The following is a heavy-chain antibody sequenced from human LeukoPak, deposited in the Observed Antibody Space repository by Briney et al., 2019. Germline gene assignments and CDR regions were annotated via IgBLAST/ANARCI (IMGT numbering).Heavy chain of an antibody. CDR3: ARDWGATGTNWFDL. Sequence: GGSLRLSCAASGFTFDRFTIHWVRQIPGKGLEWVSSISWNSGSMGYADSVKGRFTISRDNAKNSLYLQMNSLRAEDTALYYCARDWGATGTNWFDLXGQGTLVTVSS. V-gene: IGHV3-9*01. D-gene: IGHD1-26*01. J-gene: IGHJ5*02. CDR2: ISWNSGSM. CDR1: GFTFDRFT.